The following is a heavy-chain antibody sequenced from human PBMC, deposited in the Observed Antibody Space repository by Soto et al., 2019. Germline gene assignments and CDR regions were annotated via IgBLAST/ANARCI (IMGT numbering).Heavy chain of an antibody. CDR2: FSFDGSTK. CDR3: ARDRSSSDAFDI. D-gene: IGHD6-6*01. CDR1: GFTFSNYA. J-gene: IGHJ3*02. V-gene: IGHV3-30-3*01. Sequence: QVQLVESGGGVVQPGRSLRLSCAASGFTFSNYAMHWVRQAPGKGLEWVALFSFDGSTKYYADSVKGRFTISRDNSKNPLYLQMNSLRAEDTAVYYCARDRSSSDAFDIWGQGTMVTVSS.